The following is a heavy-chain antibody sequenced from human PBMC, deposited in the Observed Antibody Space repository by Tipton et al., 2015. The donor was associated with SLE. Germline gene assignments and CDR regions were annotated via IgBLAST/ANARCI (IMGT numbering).Heavy chain of an antibody. D-gene: IGHD3-9*01. CDR1: GGSISSYY. CDR2: IYTSGST. CDR3: ARDGYDILTGHYYGMDV. Sequence: TLSLTCTVSGGSISSYYWSWIRQPAGKGLEWIGRIYTSGSTNYNPALQSRVTMSVDTSKNQFSLKLRSVTAADTAVYYCARDGYDILTGHYYGMDVWGQGTTVTVSS. V-gene: IGHV4-4*07. J-gene: IGHJ6*02.